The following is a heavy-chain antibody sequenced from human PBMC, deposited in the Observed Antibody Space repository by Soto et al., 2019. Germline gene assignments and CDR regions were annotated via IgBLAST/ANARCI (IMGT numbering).Heavy chain of an antibody. CDR2: INAGNGNT. J-gene: IGHJ3*02. CDR3: ARGLYCSSTSCYRYSDAFDI. CDR1: GYTFTSYA. Sequence: WASVKVSCKASGYTFTSYAMHWVRQAPGQRLEWMGWINAGNGNTKYSQKFQGRVTITRDTSASTAYMELSSLRSEDTAVYYCARGLYCSSTSCYRYSDAFDIWGQGTMVTVSS. D-gene: IGHD2-2*01. V-gene: IGHV1-3*01.